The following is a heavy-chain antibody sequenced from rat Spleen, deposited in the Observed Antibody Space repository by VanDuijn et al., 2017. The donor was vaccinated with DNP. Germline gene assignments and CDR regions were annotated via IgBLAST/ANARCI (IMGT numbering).Heavy chain of an antibody. CDR2: INKDSSTI. D-gene: IGHD3-1*01. J-gene: IGHJ1*01. CDR3: ARKSSKGWFYDF. Sequence: EVKFVESGGGLVQPGRSLKLSCAASGFNFNDCWMGWVRQAPGKGLEWIGEINKDSSTINSSPSLRERFTISRDNAQNSLYLQMSEVGSDDTAIYYCARKSSKGWFYDFWGPGTMVTVSS. V-gene: IGHV4-2*01. CDR1: GFNFNDCW.